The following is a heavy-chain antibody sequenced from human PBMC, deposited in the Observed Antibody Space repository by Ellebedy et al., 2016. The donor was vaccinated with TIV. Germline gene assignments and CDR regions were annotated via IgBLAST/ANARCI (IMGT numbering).Heavy chain of an antibody. CDR1: GFTFSSSW. D-gene: IGHD3-22*01. J-gene: IGHJ4*02. V-gene: IGHV3-74*01. Sequence: PGGSLRLSCAASGFTFSSSWLHWVRQAPGTGLVWVSRITSDASSTSYADSVKCRFTMSRDNAKNTLYLQMNSLRAEDTAVYYGAREDYDGFDYWGQGTLVTVSS. CDR2: ITSDASST. CDR3: AREDYDGFDY.